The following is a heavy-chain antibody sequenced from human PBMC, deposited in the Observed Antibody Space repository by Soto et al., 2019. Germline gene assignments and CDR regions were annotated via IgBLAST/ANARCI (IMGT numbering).Heavy chain of an antibody. CDR2: INHSGST. V-gene: IGHV4-34*01. D-gene: IGHD3-10*01. Sequence: SETLSLTCAVYGGSFGGYYWSWIRQPPGKGLEWIGEINHSGSTNYNPSLKSRVTISVDTSKNQFSLKLSSVTAADTAVYYCARNPLWFGESSYYYYGMDVWGQGTTVTVSS. J-gene: IGHJ6*02. CDR3: ARNPLWFGESSYYYYGMDV. CDR1: GGSFGGYY.